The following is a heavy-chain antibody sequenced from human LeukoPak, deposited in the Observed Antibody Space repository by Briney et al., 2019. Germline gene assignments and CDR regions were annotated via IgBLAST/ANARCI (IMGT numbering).Heavy chain of an antibody. CDR1: GFTFSTYA. CDR2: ISTSGGST. Sequence: PGGSLRLSCAASGFTFSTYAMSWVHQAPGKGLEWVSGISTSGGSTYFADSVRGRFTISRDNSENTLYLQMNSLRAEDTAVYYCAKERSGGWPFDYWGHGTLVTVSS. CDR3: AKERSGGWPFDY. V-gene: IGHV3-23*01. J-gene: IGHJ4*01. D-gene: IGHD6-19*01.